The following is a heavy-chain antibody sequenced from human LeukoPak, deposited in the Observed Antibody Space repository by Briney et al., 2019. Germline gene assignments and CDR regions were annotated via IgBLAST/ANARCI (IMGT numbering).Heavy chain of an antibody. CDR1: GDSVTSGGHF. CDR3: ARDVVVTSSPDAFDI. CDR2: ISDSGTT. Sequence: SQTLSLTCTVSGDSVTSGGHFWTWIRQHPGKGLEWIGYISDSGTTSYNPSLKSRVSISVATSNNQFSLRLSSVTAADTAVYYCARDVVVTSSPDAFDIWGQGTMVTVSS. D-gene: IGHD2-21*02. J-gene: IGHJ3*02. V-gene: IGHV4-31*03.